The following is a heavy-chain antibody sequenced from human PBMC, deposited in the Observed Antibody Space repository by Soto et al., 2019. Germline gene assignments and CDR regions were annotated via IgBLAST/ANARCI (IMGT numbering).Heavy chain of an antibody. CDR1: GFTFSSYS. Sequence: EVQLVESGGGLVQPGGSLRLSCAASGFTFSSYSMTWVRQAPGKGLGWVSYISSSSSTIYYADSVKGRFTISRDNAKNSLYLQMNSLRDEDTAVYYCAREAPGDYGDSGGFDYWGQGTLVTVSS. D-gene: IGHD4-17*01. CDR3: AREAPGDYGDSGGFDY. J-gene: IGHJ4*02. V-gene: IGHV3-48*02. CDR2: ISSSSSTI.